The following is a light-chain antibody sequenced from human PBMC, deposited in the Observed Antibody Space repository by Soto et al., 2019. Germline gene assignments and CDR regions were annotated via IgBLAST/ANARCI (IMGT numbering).Light chain of an antibody. J-gene: IGLJ2*01. CDR1: SSNIGAGYD. CDR2: GNS. Sequence: QSVLTQPPSVSGAPGQRVTISCTGSSSNIGAGYDVHGYQQLPGTAPKLLIYGNSNRPSWVPDLFSGSKSGTSASLAITGLQAEDEADYYCQSNDSSLSVVFGGGTKLTVL. CDR3: QSNDSSLSVV. V-gene: IGLV1-40*01.